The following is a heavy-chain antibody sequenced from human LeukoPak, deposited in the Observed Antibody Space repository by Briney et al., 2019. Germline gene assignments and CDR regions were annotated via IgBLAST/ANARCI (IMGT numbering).Heavy chain of an antibody. CDR3: SKGGGATIWGYYYYYGMDV. D-gene: IGHD5-12*01. J-gene: IGHJ6*02. CDR2: IISIFGTA. Sequence: SVKVSCKASGGTFSSYAISWVRQAPGQGLEWMGGIISIFGTANYAQKFQGRVTITADESTSTAYMELSSLRSEDTAVYYSSKGGGATIWGYYYYYGMDVWGQGTTVTVSS. V-gene: IGHV1-69*13. CDR1: GGTFSSYA.